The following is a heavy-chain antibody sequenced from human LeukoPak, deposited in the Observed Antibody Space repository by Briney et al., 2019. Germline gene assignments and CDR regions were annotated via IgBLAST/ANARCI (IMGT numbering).Heavy chain of an antibody. V-gene: IGHV4-4*02. D-gene: IGHD6-19*01. CDR2: IYHSGST. CDR1: GGSISSSNR. J-gene: IGHJ4*02. Sequence: SEALSLTCAVSGGSISSSNRWSWVRQPPGKGLEWIGEIYHSGSTNYNPSLKSRVTISVDKSKNQFSLKLSSVTAADTAVYYCARNPWIAVAGYEDVFDIWGQGTLVTVSS. CDR3: ARNPWIAVAGYEDVFDI.